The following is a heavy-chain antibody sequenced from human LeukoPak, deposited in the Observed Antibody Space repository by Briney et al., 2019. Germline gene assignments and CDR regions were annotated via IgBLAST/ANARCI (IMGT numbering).Heavy chain of an antibody. CDR1: GFSFSTYW. D-gene: IGHD3-22*01. J-gene: IGHJ4*02. CDR3: AKDRPNYYGSNGHYYKLNGDC. CDR2: ITSSGAAT. V-gene: IGHV3-23*01. Sequence: GGSLRLSCAASGFSFSTYWMHWVRQAPGKGLEWVSSITSSGAATYYADSVKGRFTISRDNSDNTLYLQMNSLRAEDTAVYYCAKDRPNYYGSNGHYYKLNGDCWGQGTLVTVSS.